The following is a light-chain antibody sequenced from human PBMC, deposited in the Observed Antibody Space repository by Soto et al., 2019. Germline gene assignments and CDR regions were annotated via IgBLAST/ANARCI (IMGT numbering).Light chain of an antibody. Sequence: QSALTQPPCSPGPPRPSVTISWTGTKDDIGLYDFVSWYQHHPGKAPRLIIYEVVQRHSGVPDRFSGSKSGNTASLTVSGLQAADEAEYFCKSYAVSNTYVFGTGTKVTVL. CDR1: KDDIGLYDF. CDR2: EVV. CDR3: KSYAVSNTYV. V-gene: IGLV2-8*01. J-gene: IGLJ1*01.